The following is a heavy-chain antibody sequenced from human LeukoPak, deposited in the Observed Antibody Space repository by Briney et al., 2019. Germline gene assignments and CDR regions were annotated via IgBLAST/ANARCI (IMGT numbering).Heavy chain of an antibody. J-gene: IGHJ6*03. CDR3: XRESGGXXXXXXXXYXYMDX. CDR1: GFTFSGSE. CDR2: ISASGRTL. Sequence: PGGSLRLSCAASGFTFSGSEMNWVRQAPGKGLEWVSYISASGRTLYYADSVKGRFTISRDNAKNSLYLEMNSLRAEDTAVYYCXRESGGXXXXXXXXYXYMDXWGKGTTVTXXS. V-gene: IGHV3-48*03. D-gene: IGHD6-25*01.